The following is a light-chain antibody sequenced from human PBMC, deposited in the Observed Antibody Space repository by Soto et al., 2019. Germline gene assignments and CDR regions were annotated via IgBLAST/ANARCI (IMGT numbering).Light chain of an antibody. J-gene: IGLJ2*01. Sequence: QSVLTQSPSASGTPGQRITIYCSGSTSSIGSNAVNWYQQFPGTAPTFLIYNDDQRPSGVPDRFSGSKSGTSASLAISGLHSEDEADYYCQSYDSSLSGVVFGGGTKVTVL. CDR1: TSSIGSNA. V-gene: IGLV1-44*01. CDR3: QSYDSSLSGVV. CDR2: NDD.